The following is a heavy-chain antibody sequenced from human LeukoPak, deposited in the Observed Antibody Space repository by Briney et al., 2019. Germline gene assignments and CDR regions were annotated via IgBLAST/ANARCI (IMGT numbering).Heavy chain of an antibody. D-gene: IGHD3-10*01. V-gene: IGHV3-21*01. Sequence: GGSLRLSCAASGFTFSSYAMNWVRQAPGKGLEWVSSISSGGTYIYYADSVKGRFTISRDNAKNSVYLQMNSLRAEDTAVYYCAREVVRGVKDYWGQGTLVTVSS. CDR3: AREVVRGVKDY. J-gene: IGHJ4*02. CDR1: GFTFSSYA. CDR2: ISSGGTYI.